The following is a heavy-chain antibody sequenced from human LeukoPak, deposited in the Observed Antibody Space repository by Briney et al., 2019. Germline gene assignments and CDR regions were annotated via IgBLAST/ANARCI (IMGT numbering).Heavy chain of an antibody. V-gene: IGHV4-59*01. J-gene: IGHJ6*03. CDR3: ARGGAAAGTGYYYYMDV. Sequence: PSETLSLTCTVSGGSISSYYWSWIRQPPGKGLEWIGYIYFSGSTNYNPSLKSRVTISVDTSKNQFSLKLSSVTAADTAVYYCARGGAAAGTGYYYYMDVWGKGTTVTVSS. D-gene: IGHD6-13*01. CDR2: IYFSGST. CDR1: GGSISSYY.